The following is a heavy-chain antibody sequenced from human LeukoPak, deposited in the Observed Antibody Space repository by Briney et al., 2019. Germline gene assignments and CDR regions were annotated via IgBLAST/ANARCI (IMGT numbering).Heavy chain of an antibody. CDR3: ARVSGASYMDV. CDR2: IGTAGDT. CDR1: GFTFSSYD. J-gene: IGHJ6*03. V-gene: IGHV3-13*01. Sequence: PGGSLRLSFAASGFTFSSYDMHWVRQATGKGLEWVSAIGTAGDTYYPGSVKGRFTISRENAKNSLYLQMNSLRAGDTAVYYCARVSGASYMDVWGKGTTVTVSS.